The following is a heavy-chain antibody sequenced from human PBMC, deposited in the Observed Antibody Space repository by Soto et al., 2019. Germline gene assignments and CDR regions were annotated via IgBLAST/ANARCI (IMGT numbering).Heavy chain of an antibody. D-gene: IGHD2-2*02. V-gene: IGHV3-7*03. CDR2: IKQDGSEE. J-gene: IGHJ4*02. CDR3: ASEGPIQYYSDY. Sequence: GGSLRLSCAASGFTFSSNGMSWVRQAPGKGLGWVANIKQDGSEEYYVDSVKGRFTISRDNAKNSLYLQMNSLRAEATAVYYFASEGPIQYYSDYWGQGSLVTVSS. CDR1: GFTFSSNG.